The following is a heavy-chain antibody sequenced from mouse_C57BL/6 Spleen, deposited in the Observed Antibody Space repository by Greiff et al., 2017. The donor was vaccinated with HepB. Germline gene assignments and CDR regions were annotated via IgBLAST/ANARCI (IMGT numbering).Heavy chain of an antibody. CDR3: AIYYYGSTSYYFDY. V-gene: IGHV1-82*01. CDR2: IYPGDGDT. Sequence: VQLQQSGPELVKPGASVKISCKASGYAFSSSWMHWVKQRPGKGLEWIGRIYPGDGDTNYNGKFKGKATLTADKSSSTAYMQLSSLTSEDSAVYFCAIYYYGSTSYYFDYWGQGTTLTVSS. D-gene: IGHD1-1*01. CDR1: GYAFSSSW. J-gene: IGHJ2*01.